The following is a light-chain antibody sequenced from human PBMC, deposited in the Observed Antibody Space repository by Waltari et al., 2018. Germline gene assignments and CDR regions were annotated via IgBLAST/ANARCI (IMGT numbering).Light chain of an antibody. Sequence: QSVLTQPPSASGTPGHRVTISCSGTSPTLARKPVNWYQQLPGTAPKPLLYTNNTRPSGVPDRFSGSKSGTSASLAISGLQSGDEADYYCAAWDDSLRGYVFGTGTKVTVL. CDR2: TNN. V-gene: IGLV1-44*01. CDR1: SPTLARKP. J-gene: IGLJ1*01. CDR3: AAWDDSLRGYV.